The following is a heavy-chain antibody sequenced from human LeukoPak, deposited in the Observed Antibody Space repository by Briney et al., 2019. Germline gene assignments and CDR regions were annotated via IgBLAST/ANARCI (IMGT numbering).Heavy chain of an antibody. V-gene: IGHV3-21*01. D-gene: IGHD3-22*01. CDR2: ISSSSSYI. J-gene: IGHJ4*02. Sequence: PGGSLRLSCAASGFTFSSYNMNWVRQAPGKGLEWVSSISSSSSYIYYADSVKGRFTISRDNSKNTLYLQMNNLRAGDTAVYYCARDVSVVVLSSTPTQIDYWGQGTLVTVSS. CDR1: GFTFSSYN. CDR3: ARDVSVVVLSSTPTQIDY.